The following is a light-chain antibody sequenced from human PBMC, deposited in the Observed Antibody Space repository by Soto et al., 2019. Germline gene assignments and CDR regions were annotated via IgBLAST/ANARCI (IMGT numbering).Light chain of an antibody. V-gene: IGKV1-5*01. CDR2: DAS. CDR3: QQFHSFPIT. CDR1: QSISIW. Sequence: DIQMTQSPSTLSASAGDRVTITCRASQSISIWLAWYQQKPGKAPKLLINDASSLESGVPSRFTGSVSGTEFTLTISNLQPDDFATYYCQQFHSFPITFGQGTRLEIK. J-gene: IGKJ5*01.